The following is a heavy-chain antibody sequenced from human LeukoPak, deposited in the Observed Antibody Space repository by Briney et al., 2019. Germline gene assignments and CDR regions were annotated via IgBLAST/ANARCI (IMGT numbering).Heavy chain of an antibody. CDR2: VNPDSGGT. D-gene: IGHD3-22*01. Sequence: ASVKVSCKASGYTFTDNYIHWVRQAPGQGLEWMGRVNPDSGGTNYAQKFQGRVTMTRDTSINTAFVELRRLRSDDTATYYCAGAQNYHDRSGYSDDTFDVWGHGTMITVSS. V-gene: IGHV1-2*06. CDR1: GYTFTDNY. J-gene: IGHJ3*01. CDR3: AGAQNYHDRSGYSDDTFDV.